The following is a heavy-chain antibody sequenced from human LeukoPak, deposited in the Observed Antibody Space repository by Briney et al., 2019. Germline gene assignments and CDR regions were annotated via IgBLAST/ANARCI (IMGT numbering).Heavy chain of an antibody. CDR2: IKQDGSEK. V-gene: IGHV3-7*01. D-gene: IGHD3-16*01. CDR3: AKERAGPLGSYYFDY. J-gene: IGHJ4*02. CDR1: GFTFSSYW. Sequence: GGSLRLSCAASGFTFSSYWMSWVRQAPGKGLEWVANIKQDGSEKYYVDSVKGRFTISRDNAKNSLYLQMNSLRAEDTAVYYCAKERAGPLGSYYFDYWGQGTLVTVSS.